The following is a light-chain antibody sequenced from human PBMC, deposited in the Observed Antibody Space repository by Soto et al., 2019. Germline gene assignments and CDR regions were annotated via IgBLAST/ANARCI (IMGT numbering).Light chain of an antibody. V-gene: IGLV2-23*01. Sequence: QSALTQPASVSGSPGQSITISCTVTSGDIGSYNLLFWYQQHAGKAPKLMIYEDTKRPSEVSDRFSASKSGTTASLTISGLEAEDEADYYCCSYAGRNSWVFGGGTKLTVL. CDR1: SGDIGSYNL. CDR3: CSYAGRNSWV. CDR2: EDT. J-gene: IGLJ3*02.